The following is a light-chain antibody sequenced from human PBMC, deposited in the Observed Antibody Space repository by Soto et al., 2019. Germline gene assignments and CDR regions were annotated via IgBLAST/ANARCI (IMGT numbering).Light chain of an antibody. CDR3: QTWGSGIVV. Sequence: QPVLTQSPSASASLGASVKLTCTLSSVHSTYTIAWHQQQPEKGPRYLMRVNSDGSHNKGDGIPDRFSGSSSGAERYLTISSLQSEDEADYYCQTWGSGIVVFGGGTQLTVL. CDR1: SVHSTYT. V-gene: IGLV4-69*01. J-gene: IGLJ2*01. CDR2: VNSDGSH.